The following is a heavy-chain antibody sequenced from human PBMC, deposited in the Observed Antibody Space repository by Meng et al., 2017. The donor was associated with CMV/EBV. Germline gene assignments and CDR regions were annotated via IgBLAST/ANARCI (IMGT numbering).Heavy chain of an antibody. V-gene: IGHV1-2*02. Sequence: ASVKVSCKASGYTFTGYYMHWVRQAPGQGLEWMGWINPNSGGTNYAQKFQGRVTMTRDTPISTAYMELSRLRSDDTAVYYCARAQSGFWSGYSDFDYWGQGTLVTVSS. CDR3: ARAQSGFWSGYSDFDY. CDR2: INPNSGGT. J-gene: IGHJ4*02. D-gene: IGHD3-3*01. CDR1: GYTFTGYY.